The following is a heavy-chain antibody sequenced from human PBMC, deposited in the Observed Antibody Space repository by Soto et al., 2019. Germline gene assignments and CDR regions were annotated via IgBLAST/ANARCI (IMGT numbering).Heavy chain of an antibody. CDR1: GFTFSSYA. V-gene: IGHV3-23*01. CDR3: AKRGAGHYYDY. Sequence: EVQLLESGGGLVQPGGSLRLSCAASGFTFSSYAMRWVRQAQGKGLEWVIVISGSGGSTFYAASVKGRFTISRDNSKNTLYLQMNSLRAEDTAVYYCAKRGAGHYYDYWGQGTLVTVSS. J-gene: IGHJ4*02. CDR2: ISGSGGST. D-gene: IGHD1-26*01.